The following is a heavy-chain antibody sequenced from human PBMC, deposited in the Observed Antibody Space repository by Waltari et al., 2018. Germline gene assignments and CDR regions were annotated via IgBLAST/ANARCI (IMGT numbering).Heavy chain of an antibody. V-gene: IGHV1-69*09. CDR2: IIPILGIA. CDR3: ARKLTDYGDYRNPHYYYYGMDV. D-gene: IGHD4-17*01. Sequence: QVQLVQSGAEVKKPGSSVKVSCKASGGTFSSYAISWVRQAPGQGLEWLGRIIPILGIANYEQKFQGRVTITADKSTSTAYMELSSLRSEDTAVYYCARKLTDYGDYRNPHYYYYGMDVWGQGTTVTVSS. J-gene: IGHJ6*02. CDR1: GGTFSSYA.